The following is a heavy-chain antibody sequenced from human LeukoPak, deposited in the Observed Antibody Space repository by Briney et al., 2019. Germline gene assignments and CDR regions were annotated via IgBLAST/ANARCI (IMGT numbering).Heavy chain of an antibody. Sequence: SETLSLTCTVSGGYTGSHYWSWIRQPAGKGLEWIGRISPSGNTHYSPSLGSRVTMSVDTSKNYFSLRLSSVTAADTAVYYCARDFYASGFYFWFDPWGQGMLVTVSS. J-gene: IGHJ5*02. D-gene: IGHD2/OR15-2a*01. CDR2: ISPSGNT. CDR1: GGYTGSHY. CDR3: ARDFYASGFYFWFDP. V-gene: IGHV4-4*07.